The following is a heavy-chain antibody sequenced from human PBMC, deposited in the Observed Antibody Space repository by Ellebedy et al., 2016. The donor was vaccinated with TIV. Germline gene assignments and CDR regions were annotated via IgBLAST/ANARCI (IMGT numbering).Heavy chain of an antibody. CDR1: GFTFSTYR. Sequence: PGGSLRLSCAASGFTFSTYRMDWLRQAPGKGLEWVGIIWHDGSHSYYADSVKGRFTISRDNSKNTVDLQMNSLRADDTAVYYCASELVGTTDFDYWGQGTLVTVSS. CDR3: ASELVGTTDFDY. CDR2: IWHDGSHS. J-gene: IGHJ4*02. V-gene: IGHV3-33*08. D-gene: IGHD1-26*01.